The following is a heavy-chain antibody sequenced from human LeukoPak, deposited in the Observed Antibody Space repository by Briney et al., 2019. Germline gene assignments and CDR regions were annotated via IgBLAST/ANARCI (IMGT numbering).Heavy chain of an antibody. Sequence: PSETLSLTCTVSGASISSYYWNWVRQPPGKGLEWIGYIHYSEGTNYNPSLKSRVTMSVDTSKNLFSLKLTSVTAADTAVYYCARGDYYGSGRNGMDVWGQGTTVTVSS. J-gene: IGHJ6*02. V-gene: IGHV4-59*12. CDR2: IHYSEGT. CDR1: GASISSYY. CDR3: ARGDYYGSGRNGMDV. D-gene: IGHD3-10*01.